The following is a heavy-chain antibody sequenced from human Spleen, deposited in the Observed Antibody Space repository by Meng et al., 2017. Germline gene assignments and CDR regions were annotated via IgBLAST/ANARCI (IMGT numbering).Heavy chain of an antibody. Sequence: GESLKISCAASGFTFSNYGMHWVRQAPGKGLEWVAVISYDGSNKYYADSVKGRFTISRDNSKNTLYLQMNSLRAEDTAVYYCARDWSSGWTKFDYWGQGTLVTVSS. CDR2: ISYDGSNK. CDR1: GFTFSNYG. J-gene: IGHJ4*02. D-gene: IGHD6-19*01. V-gene: IGHV3-30*07. CDR3: ARDWSSGWTKFDY.